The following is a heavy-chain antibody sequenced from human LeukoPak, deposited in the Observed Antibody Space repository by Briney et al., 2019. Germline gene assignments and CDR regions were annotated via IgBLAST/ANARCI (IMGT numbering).Heavy chain of an antibody. CDR1: GYTLTELS. D-gene: IGHD1-1*01. CDR2: FDPEDGET. Sequence: VASVKVSCKVSGYTLTELSMHWVRQAPGKGLEWMGGFDPEDGETIYAQKFQGRVTMTEDTSTDTAYMELSSLRSEDTAVYYCATDLASGTTWDYWGQGRLVTVSS. CDR3: ATDLASGTTWDY. V-gene: IGHV1-24*01. J-gene: IGHJ4*02.